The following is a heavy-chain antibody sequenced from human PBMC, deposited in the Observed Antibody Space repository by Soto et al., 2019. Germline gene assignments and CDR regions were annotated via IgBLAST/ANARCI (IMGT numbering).Heavy chain of an antibody. J-gene: IGHJ4*02. CDR2: ISSSGSTI. D-gene: IGHD2-8*02. V-gene: IGHV3-48*03. CDR1: GFTFSSYE. Sequence: SVGSLRLSCAASGFTFSSYEMNWVRQAPGKGLEWVSYISSSGSTIYYADSVKGRFTISRDNSKSTLYLHVDSLRPEDAAVYYCARDPKTTGGQHWAFNYFDSWGQGTLVTVSS. CDR3: ARDPKTTGGQHWAFNYFDS.